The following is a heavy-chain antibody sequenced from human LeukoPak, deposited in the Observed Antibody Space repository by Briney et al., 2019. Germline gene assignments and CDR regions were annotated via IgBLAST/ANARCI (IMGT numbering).Heavy chain of an antibody. CDR3: AKDPTMIVVVIPDY. J-gene: IGHJ4*02. CDR1: GFTFSSYA. D-gene: IGHD3-22*01. V-gene: IGHV3-23*01. CDR2: ISGSGGST. Sequence: PGGSLRLSCAASGFTFSSYAMSWVRQAPGKGLKWVTAISGSGGSTYYADSVKGRFTISRDNSKNTPYLQMNSLRAEDTAVYYCAKDPTMIVVVIPDYWGQGTLVTVSS.